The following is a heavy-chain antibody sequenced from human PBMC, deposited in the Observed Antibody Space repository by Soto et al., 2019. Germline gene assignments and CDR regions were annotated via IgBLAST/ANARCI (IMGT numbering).Heavy chain of an antibody. CDR3: VRLIGNSWLDS. D-gene: IGHD2-8*01. J-gene: IGHJ5*01. CDR1: GFTFSTYG. Sequence: GSLRLSCAASGFTFSTYGMTWVRQAPGKGLEWVSAITSSSSSTYYADSVKGRFTINPDISNNQVSLHLNSVTPDDTAVYYCVRLIGNSWLDSWGQGTLVTVSS. V-gene: IGHV3-23*05. CDR2: ITSSSSST.